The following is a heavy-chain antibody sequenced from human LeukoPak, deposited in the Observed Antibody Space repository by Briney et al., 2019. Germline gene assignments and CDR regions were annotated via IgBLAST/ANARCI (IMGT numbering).Heavy chain of an antibody. J-gene: IGHJ4*02. CDR3: AKDRFSSGFSYYFDY. D-gene: IGHD6-19*01. Sequence: GGSLRLSCAASGFTFSSYGMHWVRQAPGKGLEWVAVISYDGSNKYYADSVKGRFTISRDNSKNTLYLQMNSLRAEDTAVYYCAKDRFSSGFSYYFDYWGQGTLVTVSS. CDR2: ISYDGSNK. CDR1: GFTFSSYG. V-gene: IGHV3-30*18.